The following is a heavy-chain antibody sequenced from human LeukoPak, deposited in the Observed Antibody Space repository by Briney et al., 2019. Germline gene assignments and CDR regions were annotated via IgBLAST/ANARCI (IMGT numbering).Heavy chain of an antibody. CDR1: GGSFSGYY. V-gene: IGHV4-34*01. Sequence: SETLSLTCAVYGGSFSGYYWSWIRQPPGKGREWIGEINHSGSTNYNPSLKSRVTISVDTSKNQFSLKLSSVTAADTAVYYCARELRRRGYYYYMDVWGKGTTVTISS. D-gene: IGHD5-12*01. CDR2: INHSGST. CDR3: ARELRRRGYYYYMDV. J-gene: IGHJ6*03.